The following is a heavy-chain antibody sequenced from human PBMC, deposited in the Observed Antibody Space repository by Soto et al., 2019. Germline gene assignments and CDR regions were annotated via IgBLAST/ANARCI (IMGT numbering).Heavy chain of an antibody. J-gene: IGHJ6*01. CDR1: GGTFSSYA. V-gene: IGHV1-69*13. D-gene: IGHD3-9*01. CDR2: IIPIFGTA. CDR3: ARLVVYHYDILTGYRSGYYYVMSG. Sequence: AAVKVSCKSSGGTFSSYAISWVRQAPGQGLEWMGGIIPIFGTANYAQKFQGRVTITADESTSTAYMELSSLRSEDTAVYYCARLVVYHYDILTGYRSGYYYVMSGWGPGTTSTV.